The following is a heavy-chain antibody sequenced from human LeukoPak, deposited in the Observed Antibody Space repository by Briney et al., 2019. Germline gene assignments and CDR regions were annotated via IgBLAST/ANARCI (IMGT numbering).Heavy chain of an antibody. Sequence: PGGSLRLSCAASGFTFSSYAMSWVRQAPGKGLEWVSAISGSGGSTYYADSVKGRFTISRDNSKNTLYLQMNNLRAEDTAVYYCAKDPSRLPYFDYWGQGTLVTVSS. V-gene: IGHV3-23*01. CDR3: AKDPSRLPYFDY. J-gene: IGHJ4*02. CDR1: GFTFSSYA. CDR2: ISGSGGST.